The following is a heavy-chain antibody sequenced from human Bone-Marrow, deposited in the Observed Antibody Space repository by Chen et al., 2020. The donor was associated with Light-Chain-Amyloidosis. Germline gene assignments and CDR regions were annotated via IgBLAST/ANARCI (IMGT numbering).Heavy chain of an antibody. CDR3: ARDYYDFWNGDPWGWFDP. CDR1: GFTFSRYS. CDR2: IMPDTTTI. D-gene: IGHD3-3*01. Sequence: EVQLVQSGGGLVQPGGSLRLSCAASGFTFSRYSMNWVRQAPGKGLEWISYIMPDTTTIHYADSVKARFTISRDNAKNSLYLQMNSLRDEDTAFYYCARDYYDFWNGDPWGWFDPWGQGTLVTVSS. J-gene: IGHJ5*02. V-gene: IGHV3-48*02.